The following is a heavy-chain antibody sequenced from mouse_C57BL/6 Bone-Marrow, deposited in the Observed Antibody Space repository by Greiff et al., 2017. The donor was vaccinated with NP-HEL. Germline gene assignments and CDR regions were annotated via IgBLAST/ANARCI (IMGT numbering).Heavy chain of an antibody. Sequence: QVQLKQSGAELAKPGASVKLSCKASGYTFTSYWMHWVKQRPGQGLEWIGYINPSSGYTKYNQKFKDKATLTADKSSSTAYMQLSSLTYEDSAVYYCARLGLRRGSAMDDWGQGASDTVSS. CDR2: INPSSGYT. J-gene: IGHJ4*01. D-gene: IGHD2-4*01. CDR3: ARLGLRRGSAMDD. CDR1: GYTFTSYW. V-gene: IGHV1-7*01.